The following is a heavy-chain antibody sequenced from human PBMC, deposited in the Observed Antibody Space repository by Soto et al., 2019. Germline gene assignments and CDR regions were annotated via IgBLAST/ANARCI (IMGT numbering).Heavy chain of an antibody. J-gene: IGHJ4*02. CDR3: AIEPSTPYWCGQEDH. D-gene: IGHD2-21*01. Sequence: QVQLVESGGGLVQPGRSLRLTCTASGFNFNRFAIHWVRQAPGKGLEWVAVISYDGNNEYVAVPLRDRFAISRDNSQNTMIWQRDDVRVEYTSGYYCAIEPSTPYWCGQEDHWSQGSVFIVSS. CDR2: ISYDGNNE. CDR1: GFNFNRFA. V-gene: IGHV3-30*09.